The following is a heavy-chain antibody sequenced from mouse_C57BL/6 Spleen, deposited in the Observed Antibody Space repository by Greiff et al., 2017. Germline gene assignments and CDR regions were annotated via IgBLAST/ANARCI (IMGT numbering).Heavy chain of an antibody. CDR1: GYTFTSYW. CDR3: ARYYGNYYVDY. Sequence: VQLQQPGAELVMPGASVKLSCKASGYTFTSYWMHWVKQRPGQGLAWIGEIDPSDSYTNYNQKFKGKSTLTVDKSSSTAFMQLSSLTSEDSAVYYCARYYGNYYVDYWGQGTTRTVAS. J-gene: IGHJ2*01. D-gene: IGHD2-1*01. CDR2: IDPSDSYT. V-gene: IGHV1-69*01.